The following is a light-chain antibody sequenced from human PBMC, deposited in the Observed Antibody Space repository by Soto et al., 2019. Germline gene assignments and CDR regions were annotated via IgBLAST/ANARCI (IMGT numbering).Light chain of an antibody. CDR2: GAS. CDR3: QQFNNWPLT. Sequence: EIVMTQSPATLSVSLGEGVTLSCRASQSIRGDLAWYQQKPGQIPRLLIYGASTRATGVPARFSGSGSGTEFTLTISSLQSEDSAVYYCQQFNNWPLTFGGGTKVEIK. J-gene: IGKJ4*01. V-gene: IGKV3-15*01. CDR1: QSIRGD.